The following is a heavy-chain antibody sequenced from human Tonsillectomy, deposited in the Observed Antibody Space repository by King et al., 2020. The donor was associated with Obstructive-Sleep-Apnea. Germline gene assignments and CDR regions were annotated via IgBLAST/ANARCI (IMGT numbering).Heavy chain of an antibody. Sequence: VQLVESGGGLVKPGGSLRLSCAASGFTFTNAWMSWVRQAPGRGLEWVGRIKSKTDGGTTDYAAPVKDRFTISRDDSKKTLYLKMNSLKTEDTAVYYCITGRWLQFSWGQGTLVTVSS. D-gene: IGHD5-24*01. J-gene: IGHJ5*02. CDR2: IKSKTDGGTT. CDR3: ITGRWLQFS. V-gene: IGHV3-15*01. CDR1: GFTFTNAW.